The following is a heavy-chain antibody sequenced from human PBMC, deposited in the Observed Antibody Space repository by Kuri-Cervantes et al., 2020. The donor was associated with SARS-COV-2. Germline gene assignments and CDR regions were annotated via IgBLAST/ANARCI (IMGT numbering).Heavy chain of an antibody. CDR2: ISYDGSNK. J-gene: IGHJ6*02. CDR3: ARDREDIVVVPAAMGYYYGMDV. V-gene: IGHV3-30-3*01. CDR1: GFTFSSYA. D-gene: IGHD2-2*01. Sequence: GESLKISCAASGFTFSSYAMHWVRQAPGKGLEWVAVISYDGSNKYYADSVKGRFTISRDNSKNTLYLQMNSLRAEDTAVYYCARDREDIVVVPAAMGYYYGMDVWGQGTTVTVSS.